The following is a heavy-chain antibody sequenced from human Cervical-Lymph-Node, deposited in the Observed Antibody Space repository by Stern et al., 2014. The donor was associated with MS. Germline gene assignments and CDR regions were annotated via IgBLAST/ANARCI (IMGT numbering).Heavy chain of an antibody. Sequence: QLQLQESGPGLVTPSQTLSLTCSVSGGSMRSGTYFWSWMRQPAGKELEWIGHIYTTGTTNSTPSLKSRVPISREKSKGLSPLRLPSVTAADTAVYYCARALARWLENDYYSYYGMDVWGPGTTVTVSS. CDR2: IYTTGTT. J-gene: IGHJ6*02. CDR3: ARALARWLENDYYSYYGMDV. V-gene: IGHV4-61*02. D-gene: IGHD5-24*01. CDR1: GGSMRSGTYF.